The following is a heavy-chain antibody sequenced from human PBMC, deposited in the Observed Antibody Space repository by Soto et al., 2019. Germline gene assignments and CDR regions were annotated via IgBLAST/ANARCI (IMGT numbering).Heavy chain of an antibody. CDR1: GFTFNNYA. J-gene: IGHJ5*02. Sequence: EVQLLESGGGLVQPGGSLRLSCAASGFTFNNYAMNWVRQAPGKGLEWVSSILNGGDVTYYADSVKGRFTISRDNSKNTLYLQMNSLRVEDTAVYYCAKQYIVTMFRWFDPWGQGTLVTVSS. CDR3: AKQYIVTMFRWFDP. CDR2: ILNGGDVT. D-gene: IGHD5-12*01. V-gene: IGHV3-23*01.